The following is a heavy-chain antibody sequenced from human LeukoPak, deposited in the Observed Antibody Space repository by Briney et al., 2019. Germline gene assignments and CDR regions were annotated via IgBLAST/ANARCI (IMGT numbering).Heavy chain of an antibody. CDR3: ASGWELSYFDY. CDR2: ISSGSTSI. V-gene: IGHV3-48*02. CDR1: GFTFSTYS. Sequence: GGSLRLSCAASGFTFSTYSMNWVRQAPGKGLEWVSYISSGSTSIYYADSVKGRFTISRDNAKNSLYLQMSSLRDEDTAVYYCASGWELSYFDYWGQGTLVTVSS. D-gene: IGHD1-26*01. J-gene: IGHJ4*02.